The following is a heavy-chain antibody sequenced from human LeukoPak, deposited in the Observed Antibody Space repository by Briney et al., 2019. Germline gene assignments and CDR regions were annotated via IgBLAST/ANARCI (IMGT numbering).Heavy chain of an antibody. J-gene: IGHJ4*02. V-gene: IGHV1-69*13. CDR2: IIPIFGTA. CDR3: ASGGYSSSFGRLDY. CDR1: GGTFSSYA. Sequence: SVKVSCKASGGTFSSYAISWVRQAPGQGLEWMGGIIPIFGTANYAQKFQGRVTITADESTSTAYMELSSLRSEDTAVYYCASGGYSSSFGRLDYWGQGTLVTVSS. D-gene: IGHD6-6*01.